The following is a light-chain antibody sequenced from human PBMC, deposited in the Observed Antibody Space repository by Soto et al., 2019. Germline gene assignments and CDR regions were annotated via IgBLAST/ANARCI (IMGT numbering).Light chain of an antibody. CDR2: DIS. V-gene: IGLV2-14*03. J-gene: IGLJ1*01. CDR3: TSYTSSTPFYF. CDR1: RTDVADGYDY. Sequence: ALTKPASVSGSPGQSIAISCTGVRTDVADGYDYVSWYQQHPGQAPQLIIYDISNRPSGVSDRFSGSKSGNTASLTISGLQAEDEAEYYCTSYTSSTPFYFFGTGTKVTVL.